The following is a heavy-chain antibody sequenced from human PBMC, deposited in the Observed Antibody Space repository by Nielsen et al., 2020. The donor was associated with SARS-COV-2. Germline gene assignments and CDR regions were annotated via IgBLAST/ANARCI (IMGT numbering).Heavy chain of an antibody. CDR2: ISATGNFI. CDR1: GFTLTSYS. V-gene: IGHV3-21*01. D-gene: IGHD2-15*01. J-gene: IGHJ4*02. Sequence: GESLKISCAVSGFTLTSYSMNWVRQAPGKGLEWVSSISATGNFIFYADSVKGRFTMSRDNGKNSLYLQMNTLRSEDTALYYCTRGFYSQSDCWGQGTLVTVSS. CDR3: TRGFYSQSDC.